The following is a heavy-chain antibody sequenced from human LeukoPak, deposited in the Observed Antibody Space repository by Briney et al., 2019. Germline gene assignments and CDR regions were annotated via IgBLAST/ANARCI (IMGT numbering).Heavy chain of an antibody. CDR1: GFTFSSYS. D-gene: IGHD2-2*02. CDR2: ISSSSSYI. CDR3: ARDLLVPAAIDY. V-gene: IGHV3-21*01. Sequence: PGGSLRLSCAASGFTFSSYSMNWVRQAPGKGLEWVSSISSSSSYIYYADSVKGRFTISRDNAKNSLYLQMNSLRAEDTAVYYCARDLLVPAAIDYWGQGTLVTVSS. J-gene: IGHJ4*02.